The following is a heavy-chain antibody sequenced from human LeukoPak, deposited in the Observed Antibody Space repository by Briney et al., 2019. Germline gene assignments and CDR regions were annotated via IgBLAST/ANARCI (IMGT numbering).Heavy chain of an antibody. Sequence: SETLSLTCSVPGGSIGNYHWSWIRQPAGKGLEWIGQIHASGTTNYYPPLKSRLTMSIHTPENQVSLTVTSVTAADSALYYCARRDTNSGWSFDLWGQGALVLVSS. CDR3: ARRDTNSGWSFDL. J-gene: IGHJ4*02. CDR1: GGSIGNYH. V-gene: IGHV4-4*07. CDR2: IHASGTT. D-gene: IGHD5-12*01.